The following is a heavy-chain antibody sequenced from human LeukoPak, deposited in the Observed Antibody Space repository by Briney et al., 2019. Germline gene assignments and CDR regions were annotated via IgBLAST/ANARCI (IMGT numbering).Heavy chain of an antibody. V-gene: IGHV3-23*01. D-gene: IGHD6-19*01. CDR2: ISGSGDGT. CDR3: AKGSGYSSGWYTIDF. J-gene: IGHJ4*02. CDR1: GFTFDNYA. Sequence: GGSLRLSCTASGFTFDNYAMIWVRQAPGKGLEWVSVISGSGDGTDSADSVRGRFTISRDNSKNTLYLEMSSLRVEDTAVYHCAKGSGYSSGWYTIDFWGQGTLVTVSS.